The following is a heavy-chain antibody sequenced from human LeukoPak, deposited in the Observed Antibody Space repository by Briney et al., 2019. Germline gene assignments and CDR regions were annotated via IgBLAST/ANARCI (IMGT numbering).Heavy chain of an antibody. J-gene: IGHJ4*02. Sequence: GASVKVSCKASGYSFTSYDINWVRQATGQGLEWIGWMSPNSGNTGYAQKFQGRITMTRNTSISTAYMELSSLRSEDTAVYYCAREAGDILVVPYYWGQGALVTVSS. D-gene: IGHD2-2*01. CDR2: MSPNSGNT. CDR1: GYSFTSYD. CDR3: AREAGDILVVPYY. V-gene: IGHV1-8*01.